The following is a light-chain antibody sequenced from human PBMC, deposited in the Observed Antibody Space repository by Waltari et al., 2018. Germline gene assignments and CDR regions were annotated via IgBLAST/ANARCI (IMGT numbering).Light chain of an antibody. V-gene: IGLV2-14*01. Sequence: QSALTQPASVSGSPGQSITISCTGPSSAVGADNYVSWYQHYPGKAPKLMIYEVSNRPSGISNRFSGSKSGNMASLTISGLQAEDEADYYCSSFSSSRSVLFGGGTKLTVL. CDR2: EVS. CDR1: SSAVGADNY. J-gene: IGLJ2*01. CDR3: SSFSSSRSVL.